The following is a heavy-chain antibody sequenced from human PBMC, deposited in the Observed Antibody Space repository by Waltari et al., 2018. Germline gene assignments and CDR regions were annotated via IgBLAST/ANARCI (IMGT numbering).Heavy chain of an antibody. J-gene: IGHJ6*02. CDR3: ARGHCSGGSCYYYGMDV. CDR2: IYYSGST. Sequence: QVQLQESGPGLVKPSETLSLPCTVSGGPISRYYWTWIRQPPGKGLEWIGYIYYSGSTNYNPSLKSRVTISVDTSKNQFSLKLSSVTAADTAVYYCARGHCSGGSCYYYGMDVWGQGTTVTVSS. CDR1: GGPISRYY. V-gene: IGHV4-59*01. D-gene: IGHD2-15*01.